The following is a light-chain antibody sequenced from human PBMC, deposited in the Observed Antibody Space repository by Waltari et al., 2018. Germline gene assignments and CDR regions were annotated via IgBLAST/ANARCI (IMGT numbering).Light chain of an antibody. Sequence: QSALTQPHSVSGSPGQSVTISCTGTSSDIGAYNFVSWYQQHPGKAPKLIIFDVTQRPSGVPGHFSGSKSGNTASLTISGLQAADEAAYYCCSSAGPYLLWVFGGGTKLTVL. CDR1: SSDIGAYNF. J-gene: IGLJ3*02. CDR2: DVT. V-gene: IGLV2-11*01. CDR3: CSSAGPYLLWV.